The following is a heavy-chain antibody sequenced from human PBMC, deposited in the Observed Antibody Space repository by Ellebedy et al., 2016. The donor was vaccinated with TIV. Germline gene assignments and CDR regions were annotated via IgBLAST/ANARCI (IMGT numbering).Heavy chain of an antibody. Sequence: PGGSLRLSCAASGFTFSAYGMHWVRQAPGKGLDWLAVVTTDGRNQYYADSIKGRFTISRDNSKNTLYLQMRSLRAEDSAIYYCAKEIHDSGGDWGQGTLVTVSS. CDR3: AKEIHDSGGD. V-gene: IGHV3-30*18. CDR2: VTTDGRNQ. CDR1: GFTFSAYG. J-gene: IGHJ4*02. D-gene: IGHD4-23*01.